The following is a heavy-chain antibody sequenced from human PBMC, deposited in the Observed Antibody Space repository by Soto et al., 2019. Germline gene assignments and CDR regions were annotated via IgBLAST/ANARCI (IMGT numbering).Heavy chain of an antibody. CDR1: GGSIGNVDYY. Sequence: PSETLSLTCTVSGGSIGNVDYYWSWIRQHPGKGLEWIGYIYHSGSTYYNPSLKSRATISVDTFQNQFSLKLSSVTAADTAVYYCAKSGVPLLWFGELPYWGQGTLVTVSS. V-gene: IGHV4-31*03. D-gene: IGHD3-10*01. CDR2: IYHSGST. J-gene: IGHJ4*02. CDR3: AKSGVPLLWFGELPY.